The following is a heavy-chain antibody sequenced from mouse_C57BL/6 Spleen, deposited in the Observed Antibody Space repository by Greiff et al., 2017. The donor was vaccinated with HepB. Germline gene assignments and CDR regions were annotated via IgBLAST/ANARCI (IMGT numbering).Heavy chain of an antibody. D-gene: IGHD1-1*01. CDR3: AREDYYGSSPYWYFDV. J-gene: IGHJ1*03. V-gene: IGHV5-16*01. CDR2: INYDGSST. Sequence: EVNVVESEGGLVQPGSSMKLSCTASGFTFSDYYMAWVRQVPEKGLEWVANINYDGSSTYYLDSLKSRFIISRDNAKNILYLQMSSLKSEDTATYYCAREDYYGSSPYWYFDVWGTGTTVTVSS. CDR1: GFTFSDYY.